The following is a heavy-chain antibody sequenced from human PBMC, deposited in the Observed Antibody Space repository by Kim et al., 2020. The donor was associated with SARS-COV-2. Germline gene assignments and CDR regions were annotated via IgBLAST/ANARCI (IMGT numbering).Heavy chain of an antibody. D-gene: IGHD3-22*01. V-gene: IGHV4-4*07. CDR3: AGVLGVDSSLIFDC. Sequence: SETLSLTCTVSGGAINTYNWGWIRQPGGRGLEWIGRLYPSGSTHYKPSLKSRATISRDTSKNQFSLKLSSVTAADTAVYYCAGVLGVDSSLIFDCWGQRVLVTVSS. CDR2: LYPSGST. J-gene: IGHJ4*02. CDR1: GGAINTYN.